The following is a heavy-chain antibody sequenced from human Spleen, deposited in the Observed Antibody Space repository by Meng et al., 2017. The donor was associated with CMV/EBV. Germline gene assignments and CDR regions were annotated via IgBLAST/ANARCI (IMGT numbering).Heavy chain of an antibody. V-gene: IGHV4-59*12. CDR1: GGSISSYY. CDR3: AQFAAGTMMDQ. CDR2: THYTGNV. J-gene: IGHJ4*02. Sequence: SETLSLTCTVSGGSISSYYWSWIRQTPGKGLQWIGATHYTGNVQYSPSLKSRVTLSVDRPNNLFSLKLTSVTAADTAVYYCAQFAAGTMMDQWGQGTLVTVSS. D-gene: IGHD6-13*01.